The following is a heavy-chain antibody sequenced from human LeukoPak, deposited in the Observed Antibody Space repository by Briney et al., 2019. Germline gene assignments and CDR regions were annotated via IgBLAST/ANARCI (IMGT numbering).Heavy chain of an antibody. CDR2: ISAYNGNT. V-gene: IGHV1-18*01. Sequence: ASVTVSCTASGYTFTSYGISWVRQAPGQGLEWMGWISAYNGNTNYAQTLQGRVTMTTDTSTSTAYMELRSLRSDDTAVYYCARGRGRGLLSSWWTDLFDYSGQGTLVTVSS. CDR1: GYTFTSYG. J-gene: IGHJ4*02. D-gene: IGHD3-10*01. CDR3: ARGRGRGLLSSWWTDLFDY.